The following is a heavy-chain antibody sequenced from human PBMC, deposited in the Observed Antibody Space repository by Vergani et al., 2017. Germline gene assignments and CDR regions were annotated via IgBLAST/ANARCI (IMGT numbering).Heavy chain of an antibody. J-gene: IGHJ4*02. V-gene: IGHV3-23*04. CDR3: AKMPTYYYDSSGYRYGY. Sequence: VQLVESGGDVVQPGRSLRLSCAASGFSFSYYAMSWVRQAPGKGLEWVSAISGSGGSTYYADSVKGRFTISRDNSKNTLYLQMNSLRAEDTAVYYCAKMPTYYYDSSGYRYGYWGQGTLVTVSS. CDR2: ISGSGGST. CDR1: GFSFSYYA. D-gene: IGHD3-22*01.